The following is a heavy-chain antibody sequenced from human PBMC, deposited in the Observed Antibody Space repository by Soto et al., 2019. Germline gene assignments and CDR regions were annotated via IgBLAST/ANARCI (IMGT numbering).Heavy chain of an antibody. CDR2: VSTYDGNT. CDR1: GYRFSRYG. D-gene: IGHD2-21*01. J-gene: IGHJ4*02. Sequence: QVQLVQSGGEVKEPGASVKVSCKASGYRFSRYGINWVRQAPGQGLEWMVWVSTYDGNTQYAQKFQGRITMTTDTSTNTVYLELRSLTYDDTAVYYCARDGEDENLMIVVIPGDYWGQRTLVSVSS. CDR3: ARDGEDENLMIVVIPGDY. V-gene: IGHV1-18*01.